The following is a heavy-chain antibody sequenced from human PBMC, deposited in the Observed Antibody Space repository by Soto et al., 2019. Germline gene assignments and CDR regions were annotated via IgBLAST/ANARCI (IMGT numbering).Heavy chain of an antibody. D-gene: IGHD6-13*01. V-gene: IGHV1-69*01. CDR1: GGTFSSYA. CDR2: IIPIFGTA. Sequence: QVQLVQSGAEVKKPGSSVKVSCKASGGTFSSYAISWVRQAPGQGLEWMGGIIPIFGTANYAQKFQGRVTITADESTSTAYMELSSLRSEDTAVYYCAGHVGIAAAGILIGAGGYYYGMDVWGQGTTVTVSS. J-gene: IGHJ6*02. CDR3: AGHVGIAAAGILIGAGGYYYGMDV.